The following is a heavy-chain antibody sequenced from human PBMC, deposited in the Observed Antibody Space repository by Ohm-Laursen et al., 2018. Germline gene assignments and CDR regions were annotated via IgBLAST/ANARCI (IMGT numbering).Heavy chain of an antibody. CDR3: AKVWVSGWSPAGYFDY. J-gene: IGHJ4*02. CDR2: ISYDANTE. CDR1: GFTFRTYG. V-gene: IGHV3-30*18. Sequence: SLRLSCAASGFTFRTYGMHWVRQAPGKGLEWVTLISYDANTEYYADSVKGRFTISRDNSKNTLYLQMNSLRAEDTAVYYCAKVWVSGWSPAGYFDYWGQGTLVTVSS. D-gene: IGHD6-19*01.